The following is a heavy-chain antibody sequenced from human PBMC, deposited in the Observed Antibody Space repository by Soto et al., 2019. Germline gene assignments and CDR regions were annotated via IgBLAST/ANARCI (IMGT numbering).Heavy chain of an antibody. V-gene: IGHV3-23*01. Sequence: PGGSLRLSCEASGFIFSSYAITWVRQAPGKGLEWVSTITGNGGTSYADFVRGRLTISRDNSKNTLYLQMNSLRAEDTAVYYCAKDAPGSGWLSDYWGQGTLVTVSS. CDR1: GFIFSSYA. CDR3: AKDAPGSGWLSDY. J-gene: IGHJ4*02. D-gene: IGHD3-22*01. CDR2: ITGNGGT.